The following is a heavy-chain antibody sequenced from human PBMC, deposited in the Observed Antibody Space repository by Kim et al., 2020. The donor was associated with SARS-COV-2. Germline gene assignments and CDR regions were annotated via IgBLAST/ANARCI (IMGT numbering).Heavy chain of an antibody. J-gene: IGHJ6*02. CDR2: TYYRSKWYN. CDR3: ARDWSYYDILTGYYFTAPDYGMDV. V-gene: IGHV6-1*01. Sequence: SQTLSLTCAISGDSVSSNSAAWNWIRQSPSRGLEWLGRTYYRSKWYNDYAVSVKSRITINPDTSKNQFSLQLNSVTPEDTAVYYCARDWSYYDILTGYYFTAPDYGMDVWGQGTTVTVSS. CDR1: GDSVSSNSAA. D-gene: IGHD3-9*01.